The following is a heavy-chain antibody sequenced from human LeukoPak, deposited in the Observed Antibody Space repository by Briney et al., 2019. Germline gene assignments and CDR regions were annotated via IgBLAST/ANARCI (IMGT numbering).Heavy chain of an antibody. CDR2: VYYSGTT. V-gene: IGHV4-39*07. D-gene: IGHD6-19*01. CDR1: GDSISLSFYY. CDR3: ARGTLYRGWSYYLDF. Sequence: PSETLSLTCSVSGDSISLSFYYWGWIRQPPGKALEWIGSVYYSGTTSYNPSLKSRVTISVDMSKNHFSLRLRPVTAADTAMYYCARGTLYRGWSYYLDFWGQGSQVTVSS. J-gene: IGHJ4*02.